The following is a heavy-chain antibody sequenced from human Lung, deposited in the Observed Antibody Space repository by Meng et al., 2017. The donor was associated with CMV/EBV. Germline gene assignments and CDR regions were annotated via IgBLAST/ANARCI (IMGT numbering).Heavy chain of an antibody. V-gene: IGHV3-21*01. D-gene: IGHD1-1*01. CDR1: GFTFNSYA. CDR3: VRDWKYS. CDR2: ISETSSYI. Sequence: GGSLRLSCAASGFTFNSYAMNWVRQAPGKGLEWVSYISETSSYIYYADSVKGRFTISRDNANNSLYLQMSSLRAEDTALYYCVRDWKYSWGQGTVVTVSS. J-gene: IGHJ4*02.